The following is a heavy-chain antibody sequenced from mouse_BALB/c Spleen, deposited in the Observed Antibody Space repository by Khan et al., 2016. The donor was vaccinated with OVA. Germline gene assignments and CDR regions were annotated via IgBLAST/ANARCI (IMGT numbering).Heavy chain of an antibody. CDR2: IAPGSGST. CDR3: AVSNDSGSSLYAMDY. Sequence: DLVKPGASVKLSCKASGYTFTSYWINWIKQRPGQGLEWIGRIAPGSGSTSYNEMFKGKATPTVDTSSSTAYIQLTSLSSEDSAVYFSAVSNDSGSSLYAMDYWGPGTSVTVSS. J-gene: IGHJ4*01. V-gene: IGHV1S41*01. D-gene: IGHD1-1*01. CDR1: GYTFTSYW.